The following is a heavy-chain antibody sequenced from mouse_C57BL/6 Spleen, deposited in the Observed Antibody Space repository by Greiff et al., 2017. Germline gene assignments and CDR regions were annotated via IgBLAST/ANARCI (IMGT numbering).Heavy chain of an antibody. CDR1: GYTFTSYW. Sequence: QVQLQQPGAELVMPGASVKLSCKASGYTFTSYWMHWVKQRPGQGLEWIGEIDPSDSYTNYNQKFKGKSTLTVDKSSSTACMQLSSLTSEDSAVYDCAAGGDLWVAYWSQGTLVTVSA. D-gene: IGHD2-13*01. CDR3: AAGGDLWVAY. V-gene: IGHV1-69*01. J-gene: IGHJ3*01. CDR2: IDPSDSYT.